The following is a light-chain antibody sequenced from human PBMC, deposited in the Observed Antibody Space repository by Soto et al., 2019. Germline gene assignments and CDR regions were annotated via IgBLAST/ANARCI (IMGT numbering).Light chain of an antibody. Sequence: DIQMTQSPSSLSASVGDRVTITCRASQSISSYLNWYQQKPGKAPNLLIYGASSLQSGVPSRFSGSGYGTDFALAISSLQPEDFATYYCQQSYSTPITFGPGTKVDIK. CDR1: QSISSY. J-gene: IGKJ3*01. CDR3: QQSYSTPIT. V-gene: IGKV1-39*01. CDR2: GAS.